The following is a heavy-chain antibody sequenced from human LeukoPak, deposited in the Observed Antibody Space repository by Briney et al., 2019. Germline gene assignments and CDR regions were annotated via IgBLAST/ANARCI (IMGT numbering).Heavy chain of an antibody. CDR1: GYTFTTYD. Sequence: GASVKVSCKASGYTFTTYDINWGRQAPGQGLEWMGWMNPNSGNTGYAQKFQGRVTMTRNPSISTAYMELSSLRSEDTAVYYCARGGLSSGYFYWGQGTLVTVSS. CDR3: ARGGLSSGYFY. V-gene: IGHV1-8*01. J-gene: IGHJ4*02. D-gene: IGHD3-22*01. CDR2: MNPNSGNT.